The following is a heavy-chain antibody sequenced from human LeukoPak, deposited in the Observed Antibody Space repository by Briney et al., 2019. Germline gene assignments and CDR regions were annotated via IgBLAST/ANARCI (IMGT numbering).Heavy chain of an antibody. Sequence: GALVKVSCKASGGTFSSYAISWVRQAPGQGLEWMGRIIPILGIANYAQKFQGRVTITADKSTSTAYMELSSLRSEDTAVYYCARERYSSGWTGDYWGQGTLVTVSS. V-gene: IGHV1-69*04. CDR3: ARERYSSGWTGDY. CDR2: IIPILGIA. J-gene: IGHJ4*02. D-gene: IGHD6-19*01. CDR1: GGTFSSYA.